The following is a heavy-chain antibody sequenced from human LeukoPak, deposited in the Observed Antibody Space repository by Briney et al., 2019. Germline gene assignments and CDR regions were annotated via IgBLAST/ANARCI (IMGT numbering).Heavy chain of an antibody. CDR2: IYSSGST. D-gene: IGHD6-19*01. CDR3: ARVGYTSGWYRN. V-gene: IGHV3-66*01. Sequence: GGSLRLSCEASVSTFDNYAMSWVRQAPGKGLEWVSVIYSSGSTFYADSVQGRFTISRDNSNNTLFLQMNRLRVEDTAVYYCARVGYTSGWYRNWGQGTLVTVSS. CDR1: VSTFDNYA. J-gene: IGHJ4*02.